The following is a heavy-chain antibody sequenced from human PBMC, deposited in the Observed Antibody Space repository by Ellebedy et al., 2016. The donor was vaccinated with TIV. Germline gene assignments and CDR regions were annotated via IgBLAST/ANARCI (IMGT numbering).Heavy chain of an antibody. V-gene: IGHV3-23*01. D-gene: IGHD3-22*01. Sequence: GGSLRLSCAASGFTFSSFAMHWVRLAPGKGLEWLSVISGGADNTHHADSVKGRFTITRDNSKNTLYLQMNRLRAEDTAVYYCAKGSSSGFNYDRVGFEYWGQGTLVTVSS. J-gene: IGHJ4*02. CDR3: AKGSSSGFNYDRVGFEY. CDR2: ISGGADNT. CDR1: GFTFSSFA.